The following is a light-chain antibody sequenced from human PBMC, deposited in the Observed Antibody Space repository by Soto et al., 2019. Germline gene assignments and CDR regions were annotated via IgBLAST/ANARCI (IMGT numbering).Light chain of an antibody. J-gene: IGKJ1*01. Sequence: EIVLTQSPATLSLSPGERATLSCRASQSVSSYLAWYQQKPGQAPRLLIYDASNRATGIPARFSGSGSGTDFTLTISSLEPEDFAVYYCQQRGNWPRTFGQGTIVEIK. CDR1: QSVSSY. CDR3: QQRGNWPRT. CDR2: DAS. V-gene: IGKV3-11*01.